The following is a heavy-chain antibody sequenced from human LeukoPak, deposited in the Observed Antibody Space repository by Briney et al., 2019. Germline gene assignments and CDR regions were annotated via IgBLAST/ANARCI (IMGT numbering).Heavy chain of an antibody. Sequence: PGGSLRLSCAASGFTFDDYGMNWVRQAPGKGLEWVSNISSSGSTIYYADSVKGRFTISRDNAKNSLYLQMNSLRAEDTAVYYCAELGITMIGGVWGKGTTVTISS. D-gene: IGHD3-10*02. CDR1: GFTFDDYG. CDR2: ISSSGSTI. J-gene: IGHJ6*04. V-gene: IGHV3-48*03. CDR3: AELGITMIGGV.